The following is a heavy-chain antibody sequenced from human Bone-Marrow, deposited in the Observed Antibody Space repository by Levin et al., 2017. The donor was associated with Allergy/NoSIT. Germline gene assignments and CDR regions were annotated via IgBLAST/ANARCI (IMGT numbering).Heavy chain of an antibody. D-gene: IGHD2-15*01. Sequence: SQTLSLTCAVYGGSFSGYYWSWIRQPPGKGLEWIGEINHSGSTNYNPSPKSRVTISVDTSKNQFSRKLSSVTAADTAVYYCARVLYCSGGSCDHGFDYWGQGTLVTVSS. CDR2: INHSGST. V-gene: IGHV4-34*01. CDR3: ARVLYCSGGSCDHGFDY. CDR1: GGSFSGYY. J-gene: IGHJ4*02.